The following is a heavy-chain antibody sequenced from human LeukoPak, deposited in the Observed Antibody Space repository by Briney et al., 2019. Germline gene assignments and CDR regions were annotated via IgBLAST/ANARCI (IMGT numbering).Heavy chain of an antibody. J-gene: IGHJ4*02. CDR3: ASGELDSLYYFDY. V-gene: IGHV3-74*01. CDR2: IHTDGIST. Sequence: TGGSLRLSCAASGLTFSNYWMHWVRQAPGKGLVWVSRIHTDGISTTYADSVKGRFTISRDNAKNTLYLQMNSLRAEDTAVYYCASGELDSLYYFDYWGQGTLVTVSS. D-gene: IGHD1-1*01. CDR1: GLTFSNYW.